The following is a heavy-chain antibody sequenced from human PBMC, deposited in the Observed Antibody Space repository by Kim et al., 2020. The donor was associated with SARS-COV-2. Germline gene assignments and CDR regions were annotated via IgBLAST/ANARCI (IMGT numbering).Heavy chain of an antibody. CDR3: AREVTTMLVVVITPYYYYGLDV. CDR1: GYTFTGYY. V-gene: IGHV1-2*02. CDR2: INPNSGGT. Sequence: SVKVSCKASGYTFTGYYMHWVRQAPGQGLEWMGWINPNSGGTNYAQKFQGRVTMTRDTSISTAYMELSRLRSDDTAVYYCAREVTTMLVVVITPYYYYGLDVWGRGTMVTVSS. J-gene: IGHJ6*02. D-gene: IGHD3-22*01.